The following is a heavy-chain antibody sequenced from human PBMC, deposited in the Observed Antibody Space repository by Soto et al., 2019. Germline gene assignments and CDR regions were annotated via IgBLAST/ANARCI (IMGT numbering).Heavy chain of an antibody. CDR1: GDTFTGYY. V-gene: IGHV1-2*04. CDR2: INPNSGGT. Sequence: GASVKVSCKASGDTFTGYYMHCVRQAPGQGLEWMGWINPNSGGTNYAQKFQGWVTMTRDTSTSTAYMELSRLRSDDTAVYYCARGPHYYYYGMDVWGQGTTVTVSS. CDR3: ARGPHYYYYGMDV. J-gene: IGHJ6*02.